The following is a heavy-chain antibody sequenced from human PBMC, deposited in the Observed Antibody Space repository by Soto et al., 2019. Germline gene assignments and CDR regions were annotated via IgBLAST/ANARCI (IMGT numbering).Heavy chain of an antibody. CDR1: GFTFSSYA. J-gene: IGHJ4*02. CDR2: ISYDGSNK. D-gene: IGHD3-9*01. V-gene: IGHV3-30-3*01. CDR3: ARDSGPKLRYFDWFIY. Sequence: GGSLRLSCAASGFTFSSYAMHWVRQAPGKGLEWVAVISYDGSNKYYADSVKGRFTISRDNSKNTLYLQMNSLRAEDTAVYYCARDSGPKLRYFDWFIYWGQGTRVTVSS.